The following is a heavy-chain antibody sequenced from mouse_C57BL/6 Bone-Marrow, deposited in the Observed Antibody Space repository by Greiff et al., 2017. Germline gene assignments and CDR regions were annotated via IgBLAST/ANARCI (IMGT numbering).Heavy chain of an antibody. D-gene: IGHD1-1*01. J-gene: IGHJ1*03. CDR1: GYPFTSYW. V-gene: IGHV1-64*01. CDR2: IHPNSGST. Sequence: QVQLQQPGAELVKPGASVKLSCKASGYPFTSYWMHWVKQRPGQGLEWIGMIHPNSGSTNYNEKFKSKATLTVDKSSSTAYMQLSGLTSEDSAVYYCAREYYYGSRDWYFDVWGTGTTVTVSS. CDR3: AREYYYGSRDWYFDV.